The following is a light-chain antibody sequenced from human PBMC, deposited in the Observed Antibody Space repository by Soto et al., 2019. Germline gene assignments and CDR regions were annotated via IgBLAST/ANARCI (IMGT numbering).Light chain of an antibody. CDR3: QQSYSTPLYI. Sequence: DIQMTQSPSSLSASVGDSVTITCRASQSISSYLNWYQQKPGKAPKPLIYAASSLQSGVPSRFSGSGAGTDFTLTISSLQPEDFATYYCQQSYSTPLYIFGQGTKLEIK. V-gene: IGKV1-39*01. CDR2: AAS. J-gene: IGKJ2*01. CDR1: QSISSY.